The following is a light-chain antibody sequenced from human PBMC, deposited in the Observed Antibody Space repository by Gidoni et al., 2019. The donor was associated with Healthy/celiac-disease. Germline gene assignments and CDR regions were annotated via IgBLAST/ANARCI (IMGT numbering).Light chain of an antibody. CDR2: QDS. CDR3: QAWDSNTGGV. V-gene: IGLV3-1*01. CDR1: KLVDKY. J-gene: IGLJ2*01. Sequence: SYELTQPPSVSVSPGQTASITCSGDKLVDKYACWYQQKPGQSPVLVIYQDSKRPSGIPERFSGSNSGNTATLTISGTQAMDEADYYCQAWDSNTGGVFGGGTKLTVL.